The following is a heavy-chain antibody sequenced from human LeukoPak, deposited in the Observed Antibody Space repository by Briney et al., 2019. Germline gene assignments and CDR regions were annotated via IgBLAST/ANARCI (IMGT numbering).Heavy chain of an antibody. D-gene: IGHD1-26*01. Sequence: SETLSLTCTLSLGSIGSYYWSWIRQPAPEGLEWIGRIYTSGSTNYNPPLKSRVTMSVDTSKNQFSLKLSSVTAADTAVYYCARDRQSGSYPLYWYFDLWGRGNLVTVSS. CDR2: IYTSGST. CDR3: ARDRQSGSYPLYWYFDL. J-gene: IGHJ2*01. V-gene: IGHV4-4*07. CDR1: LGSIGSYY.